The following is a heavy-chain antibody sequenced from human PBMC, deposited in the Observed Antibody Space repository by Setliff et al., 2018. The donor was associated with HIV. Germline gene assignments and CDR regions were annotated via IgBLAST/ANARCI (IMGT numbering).Heavy chain of an antibody. CDR2: INYDESSE. V-gene: IGHV3-30*02. CDR1: GFTFSNYG. D-gene: IGHD1-7*01. J-gene: IGHJ3*02. CDR3: AKDGDYSNWDYDAFDI. Sequence: GGSLRLSCEISGFTFSNYGMHWVRQAPGKGLEWVAFINYDESSEYYVDSVKGRVTISRDNSKNTVDLQMNSLRAEDTAVYYCAKDGDYSNWDYDAFDIWGQGTMVTVSS.